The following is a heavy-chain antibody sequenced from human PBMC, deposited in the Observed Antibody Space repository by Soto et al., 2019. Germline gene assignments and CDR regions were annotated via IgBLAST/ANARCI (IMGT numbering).Heavy chain of an antibody. Sequence: PSETLSLTCTVSGGSISTYFWTWIRQPPGRGLEWIGYLYYSGSTNYNPSLKSRVTISVDTSKNQFSLKLTSVTAADTAFYYCARGAAGFFDYWGQGTLVTVSS. CDR3: ARGAAGFFDY. J-gene: IGHJ4*02. CDR2: LYYSGST. V-gene: IGHV4-59*12. D-gene: IGHD6-13*01. CDR1: GGSISTYF.